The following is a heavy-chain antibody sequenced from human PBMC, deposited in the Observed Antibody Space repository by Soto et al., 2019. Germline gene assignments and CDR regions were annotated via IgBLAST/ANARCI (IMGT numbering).Heavy chain of an antibody. D-gene: IGHD3-16*01. CDR3: ARGLRGLMAARPQWFDP. J-gene: IGHJ5*02. CDR1: GYTFTSYY. CDR2: INPSGGST. V-gene: IGHV1-46*01. Sequence: ASVKVSCKASGYTFTSYYMHWVRQAPGQGLEWTGIINPSGGSTSYAQKFQGRVTMTRDTSTSTVYMELSSLRSEDTAVYYCARGLRGLMAARPQWFDPWGHGTLVTSPQ.